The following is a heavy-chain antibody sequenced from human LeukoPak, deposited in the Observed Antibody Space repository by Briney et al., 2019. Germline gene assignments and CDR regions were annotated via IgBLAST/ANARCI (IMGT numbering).Heavy chain of an antibody. CDR2: IWSDGSAK. V-gene: IGHV3-33*01. Sequence: GGSLRLSCAASGFTFSSYGMHWVRQAPGKGLEWVTVIWSDGSAKYYADSVTGRVTISRDNSKNTLYLRIYSLRAEDTAVYYCVRVRSVSSAWRAFDIWGQGTMVIVSS. D-gene: IGHD6-19*01. CDR3: VRVRSVSSAWRAFDI. J-gene: IGHJ3*02. CDR1: GFTFSSYG.